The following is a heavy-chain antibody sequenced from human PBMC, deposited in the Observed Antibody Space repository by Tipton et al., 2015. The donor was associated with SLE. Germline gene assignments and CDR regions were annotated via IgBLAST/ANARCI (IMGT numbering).Heavy chain of an antibody. Sequence: SLRLSCAASGFTFSSYAMSWVRQAPGKGLEWVSAISGSGGSTYCADSVKGRFTISRDNCKNTLYLQMNSLRAEDTAVYYCANEVYSSGWSGYWGQGTLVTVSS. D-gene: IGHD6-19*01. CDR1: GFTFSSYA. CDR2: ISGSGGST. J-gene: IGHJ4*02. CDR3: ANEVYSSGWSGY. V-gene: IGHV3-23*01.